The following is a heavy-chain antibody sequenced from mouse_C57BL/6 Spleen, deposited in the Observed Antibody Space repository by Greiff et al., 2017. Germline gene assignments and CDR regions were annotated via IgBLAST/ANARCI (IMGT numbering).Heavy chain of an antibody. D-gene: IGHD1-1*01. CDR1: GYAFSSSW. V-gene: IGHV1-82*01. J-gene: IGHJ1*03. CDR2: IYPGDGDT. Sequence: QVQLQQSGPELVKPGASVKISCKVSGYAFSSSWLNWVKQRPGKGLEWIGRIYPGDGDTNYNGQFKGTATLTAYNSSSTAYMQLSSLTSEDSAVYFCARSYYYGSSDGYFDVWGTGTTVTVSS. CDR3: ARSYYYGSSDGYFDV.